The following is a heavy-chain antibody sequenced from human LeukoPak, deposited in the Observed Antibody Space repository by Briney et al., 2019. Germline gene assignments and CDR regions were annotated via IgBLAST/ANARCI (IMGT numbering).Heavy chain of an antibody. CDR1: GGSISSYY. CDR3: ARILNWGDAFDI. Sequence: PSETLSLTCTVSGGSISSYYWSWIRQPPGKGLEWIGYIYYSGSTNCNPSLKSRVTISVDTSKNQFSLKLSSVTAADTAVYYCARILNWGDAFDIWGQGTMVTVSS. CDR2: IYYSGST. J-gene: IGHJ3*02. V-gene: IGHV4-59*08. D-gene: IGHD7-27*01.